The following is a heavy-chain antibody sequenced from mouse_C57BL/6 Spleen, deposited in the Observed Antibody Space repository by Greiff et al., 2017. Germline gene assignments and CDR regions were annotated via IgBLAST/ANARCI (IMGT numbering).Heavy chain of an antibody. V-gene: IGHV2-9-1*01. D-gene: IGHD4-1*01. J-gene: IGHJ4*01. CDR1: GFSLTSYA. CDR2: IWTGGGT. CDR3: AREDWSYAMDY. Sequence: QVQLKESGPGLVAPSQSLSITCTVSGFSLTSYAISWVRQPPGTGLEWLGVIWTGGGTNYNSALNSRLSISKDNSKSQVCLEMNSLQSDETARYDCAREDWSYAMDYWGQGTSVTVSS.